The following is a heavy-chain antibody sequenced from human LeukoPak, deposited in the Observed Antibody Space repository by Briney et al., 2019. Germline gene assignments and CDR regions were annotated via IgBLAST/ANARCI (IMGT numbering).Heavy chain of an antibody. Sequence: GGSLRLSCAASGFTFNNYDMNWVRQAPGKGLEWVSYISSSGSSIYYADSVRCRFTISRDNAKNSLYLQVNSLRAEDTAVYYCARDVLQRHWGQGTLATVSS. J-gene: IGHJ4*02. CDR1: GFTFNNYD. CDR3: ARDVLQRH. CDR2: ISSSGSSI. D-gene: IGHD2/OR15-2a*01. V-gene: IGHV3-48*03.